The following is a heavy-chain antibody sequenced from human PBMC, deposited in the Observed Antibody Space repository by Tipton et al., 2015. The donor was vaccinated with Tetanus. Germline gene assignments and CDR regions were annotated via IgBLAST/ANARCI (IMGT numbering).Heavy chain of an antibody. CDR3: AREADYSGGSCFSGDFDN. J-gene: IGHJ4*02. CDR1: GFTFNGYG. V-gene: IGHV3-33*01. D-gene: IGHD2-15*01. CDR2: SWYDGTDK. Sequence: SGFTFNGYGMHWVRQAPGKGLEWLAVSWYDGTDKYYADSVKGRYTISRDNSKNTLYLQMSSLRAEDTAVYYCAREADYSGGSCFSGDFDNWGQGTQVTVSS.